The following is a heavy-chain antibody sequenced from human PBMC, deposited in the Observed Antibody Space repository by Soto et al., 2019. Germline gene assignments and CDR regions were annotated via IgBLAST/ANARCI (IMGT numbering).Heavy chain of an antibody. CDR1: GGSISSGDYY. CDR2: IYNSGST. V-gene: IGHV4-30-4*01. J-gene: IGHJ4*02. CDR3: ARGPSGDKVDY. D-gene: IGHD1-26*01. Sequence: QVQLQEPGPRLVEPSQTLSLTCTVSGGSISSGDYYWSWIRQPPGTGLEWIGHIYNSGSTYSNPFFKSRVTISVDMSKNQFSLKLSSVTAADTAVYYCARGPSGDKVDYWGQGTLVTVSS.